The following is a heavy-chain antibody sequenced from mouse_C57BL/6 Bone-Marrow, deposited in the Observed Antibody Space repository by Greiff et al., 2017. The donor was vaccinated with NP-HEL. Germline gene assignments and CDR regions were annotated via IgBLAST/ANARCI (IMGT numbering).Heavy chain of an antibody. CDR3: ARTPNYYGSSYGWFAY. V-gene: IGHV8-8*01. Sequence: QVTLKESGPGILQPSQTLSLTCSFSGFSLSTFGMGVGWIRQPSGKGLEWLAHIWWDDDKSYNPALKSRLTISKDTSKNQVFLKIANVDTADTATYYCARTPNYYGSSYGWFAYWGQGTLVTVSA. J-gene: IGHJ3*01. CDR1: GFSLSTFGMG. D-gene: IGHD1-1*01. CDR2: IWWDDDK.